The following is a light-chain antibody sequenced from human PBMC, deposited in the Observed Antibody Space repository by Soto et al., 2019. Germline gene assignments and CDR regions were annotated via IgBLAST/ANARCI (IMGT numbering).Light chain of an antibody. Sequence: EIVMTQSPATLSVSPGERAALSCRASQIVIDNLAWYQQKPGQAPRLLIYGASTRATGIPARFSGSGSGAEFTLTISSLQSEDSAVYYCQQYYNLWTFGQGTKVEIK. V-gene: IGKV3-15*01. CDR1: QIVIDN. J-gene: IGKJ1*01. CDR2: GAS. CDR3: QQYYNLWT.